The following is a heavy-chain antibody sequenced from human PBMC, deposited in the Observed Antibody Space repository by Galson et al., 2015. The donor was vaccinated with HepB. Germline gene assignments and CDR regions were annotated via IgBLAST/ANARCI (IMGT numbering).Heavy chain of an antibody. CDR2: VKSDGST. V-gene: IGHV3-23*01. J-gene: IGHJ4*02. Sequence: SLRLSCATSGFTFSTYAMTWVRQAPGKGLEWVSVVKSDGSTYYADSVKGRFTIARDNSKNALSLEMNSLRAEDTAVYFCAKGLGYCTSMSCYEDYWGQGTQVTVSS. CDR3: AKGLGYCTSMSCYEDY. CDR1: GFTFSTYA. D-gene: IGHD2-2*01.